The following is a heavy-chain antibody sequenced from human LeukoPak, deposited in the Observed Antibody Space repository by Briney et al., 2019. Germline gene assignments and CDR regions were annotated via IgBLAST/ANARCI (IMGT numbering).Heavy chain of an antibody. Sequence: GGSLRLSCAASGFTFSSYAMNWVRQAPGMGLEWVSTISGSGGSTYYADSVKGRFTISRDNSKNTLYLQMNSLRAEDTAVYYCARRYYDSSGYYHDAFDIWGQGTMVTVSS. D-gene: IGHD3-22*01. J-gene: IGHJ3*02. CDR3: ARRYYDSSGYYHDAFDI. V-gene: IGHV3-23*01. CDR1: GFTFSSYA. CDR2: ISGSGGST.